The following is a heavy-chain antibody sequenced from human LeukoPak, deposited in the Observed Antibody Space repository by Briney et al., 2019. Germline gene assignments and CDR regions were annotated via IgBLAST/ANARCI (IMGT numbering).Heavy chain of an antibody. CDR3: AKDPWYYDSSGYLTY. CDR1: GFTFSSYA. Sequence: GGSLRLSCAASGFTFSSYAMSWVRQAPGKGLEWVSAISGSGGSTYYADSVKGRFTTSRDNSKNTLYLQMNSLRAEDTAVYYCAKDPWYYDSSGYLTYWGQGTLVTVSS. V-gene: IGHV3-23*01. J-gene: IGHJ4*02. CDR2: ISGSGGST. D-gene: IGHD3-22*01.